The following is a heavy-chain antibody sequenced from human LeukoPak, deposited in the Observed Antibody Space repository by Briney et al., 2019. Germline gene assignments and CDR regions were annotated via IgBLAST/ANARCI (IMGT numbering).Heavy chain of an antibody. CDR3: ARAEYDYVWGSYPPGVFVY. CDR1: GGTFSSYA. D-gene: IGHD3-16*02. V-gene: IGHV1-69*13. J-gene: IGHJ4*02. CDR2: IIPIFGTA. Sequence: SVKVSCKASGGTFSSYAISWVRQAPGQGLEWMGGIIPIFGTANYAQKFQGRVTITADESTSTAYMELSSLRSEDTAVYYCARAEYDYVWGSYPPGVFVYWGQGTLVTVSS.